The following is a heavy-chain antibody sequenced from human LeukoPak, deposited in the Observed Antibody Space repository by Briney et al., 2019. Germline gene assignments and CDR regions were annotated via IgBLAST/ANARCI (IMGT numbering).Heavy chain of an antibody. D-gene: IGHD2-2*01. J-gene: IGHJ4*02. CDR3: ASAPPYCSSTSCYVLGVDIAAAGTGLRY. CDR2: INPNSGGT. Sequence: GASVKVSCKASGYTFTGYYMHWVRQAPGQGLEWMGWINPNSGGTNYAQKFQGRVTMTRDTSISTAYMELSRLRSDDTAVYYCASAPPYCSSTSCYVLGVDIAAAGTGLRYWGRGTLVTVSS. CDR1: GYTFTGYY. V-gene: IGHV1-2*02.